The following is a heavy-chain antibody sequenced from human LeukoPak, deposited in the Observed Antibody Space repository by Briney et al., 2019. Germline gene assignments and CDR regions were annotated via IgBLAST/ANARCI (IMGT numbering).Heavy chain of an antibody. J-gene: IGHJ1*01. CDR1: GFSVSSNY. V-gene: IGHV3-53*01. D-gene: IGHD2-21*02. Sequence: PGGSLRLSCAASGFSVSSNYLSWVRPAPGKGLEWGSGIYSGGSTYYADSVKGRFTISRDNSKNTLYLQMKSLSAEDTAVYYCARTDETAPAEDFQHWGQGTLVTVSS. CDR2: IYSGGST. CDR3: ARTDETAPAEDFQH.